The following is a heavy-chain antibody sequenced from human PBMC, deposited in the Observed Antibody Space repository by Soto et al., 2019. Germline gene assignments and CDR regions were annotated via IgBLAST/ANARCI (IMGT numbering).Heavy chain of an antibody. CDR2: ISYDGSNK. CDR1: GFTFSSYG. V-gene: IGHV3-30*18. J-gene: IGHJ4*02. CDR3: AKVLKPVYYGSGEPGATFDY. D-gene: IGHD3-10*01. Sequence: GGSLRLSCAASGFTFSSYGMHWVRQAPGKGLEWVAVISYDGSNKYYADSVKGRFTISRDNSKNTLYLQMNSLRAEDTAVYYCAKVLKPVYYGSGEPGATFDYWGREPW.